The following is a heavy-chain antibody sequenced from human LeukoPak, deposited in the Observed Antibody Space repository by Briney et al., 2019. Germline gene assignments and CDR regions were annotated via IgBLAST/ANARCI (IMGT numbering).Heavy chain of an antibody. V-gene: IGHV3-7*05. CDR3: ARDVGGTLDY. D-gene: IGHD3-16*01. CDR2: IKQDGSEK. CDR1: GFTFSTYW. Sequence: PGGPLRLSCAASGFTFSTYWMAWVRQAPGKGLEWVANIKQDGSEKNYVDSVKGRFTISRDNAKNSLFLQMNSLRGEDAAVYHCARDVGGTLDYWGQGTLVTVSS. J-gene: IGHJ4*02.